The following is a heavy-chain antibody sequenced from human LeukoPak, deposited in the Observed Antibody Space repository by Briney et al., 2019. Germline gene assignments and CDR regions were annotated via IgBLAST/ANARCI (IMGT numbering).Heavy chain of an antibody. Sequence: GGSLRLSCAASGFTFSSYGMHWVRQAPGKGLEWVAVISYDGSNKYYADSVKGRFTISRDNSKNTLYLQMNSLRAEDTAVYYCAKDLGGYFDSFWGQGTLVTVSS. CDR1: GFTFSSYG. D-gene: IGHD3-9*01. CDR2: ISYDGSNK. V-gene: IGHV3-30*18. CDR3: AKDLGGYFDSF. J-gene: IGHJ4*02.